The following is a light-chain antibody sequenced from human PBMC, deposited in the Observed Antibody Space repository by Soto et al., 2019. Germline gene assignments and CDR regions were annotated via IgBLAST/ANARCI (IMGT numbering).Light chain of an antibody. Sequence: DIVMTQSPDSLAVSLVERATISCKSSQIVLSSSNNKNHLAWYQQKPGQPPRLLIYWASTRKSGVPDRFSGSGSGTVFSLTISSLQAEDVPVYYCQQYYTSQLTFGGGSKVDI. V-gene: IGKV4-1*01. CDR2: WAS. J-gene: IGKJ4*01. CDR1: QIVLSSSNNKNH. CDR3: QQYYTSQLT.